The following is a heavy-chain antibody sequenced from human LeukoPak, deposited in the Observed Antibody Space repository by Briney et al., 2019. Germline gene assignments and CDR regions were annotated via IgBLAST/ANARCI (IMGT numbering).Heavy chain of an antibody. J-gene: IGHJ4*02. V-gene: IGHV5-51*01. CDR3: TKYYYDSSGYSLYFDY. CDR1: GYSLITHW. Sequence: GESLKISCKASGYSLITHWIGWVRQMPGKGLEWMGVIYPGDSDTRYSPSFQGQVTISADKSISTAYLQWSSLKASDTAMYYCTKYYYDSSGYSLYFDYWGQGTLVTVSS. D-gene: IGHD3-22*01. CDR2: IYPGDSDT.